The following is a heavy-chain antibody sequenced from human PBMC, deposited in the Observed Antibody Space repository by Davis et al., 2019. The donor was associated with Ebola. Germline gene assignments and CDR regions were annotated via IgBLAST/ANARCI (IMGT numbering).Heavy chain of an antibody. CDR1: GGSFSGYY. D-gene: IGHD2-2*02. J-gene: IGHJ5*02. V-gene: IGHV4-34*01. CDR3: ARGVVVPAAIEGPWFDP. CDR2: INHSGST. Sequence: SETLSLTCAVYGGSFSGYYWSWIRQPPGKGLEWIGEINHSGSTNYNPSLKSRVTISVDTSKNQFSLKLSSVTAADTAVYYCARGVVVPAAIEGPWFDPWGQGTLVTVSS.